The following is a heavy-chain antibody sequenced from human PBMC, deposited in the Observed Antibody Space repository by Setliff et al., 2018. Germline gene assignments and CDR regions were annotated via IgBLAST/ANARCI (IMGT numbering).Heavy chain of an antibody. CDR1: GGSFSTYY. V-gene: IGHV4-34*01. CDR3: ARGAGSVDY. CDR2: INHSGST. J-gene: IGHJ4*02. Sequence: SETLSLTCAVYGGSFSTYYWIWIRQPPGKGLEWIGEINHSGSTNYNPSLKSRVTISVDTSMNQFSLKLSSVTAADTAVYYCARGAGSVDYWGQGTLVTVSS.